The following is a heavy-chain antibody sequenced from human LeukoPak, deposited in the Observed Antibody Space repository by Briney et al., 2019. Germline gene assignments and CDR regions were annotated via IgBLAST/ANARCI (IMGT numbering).Heavy chain of an antibody. Sequence: SETLSLTCTVSNGSISSDYWSWIRQPPGRGLEWIGYIYSTGNTNYNPSLKSRVTISIDTSQNQFSLKLSSVTAADTAVYYCARESYYYDSSLLDYWGQGTLVTVSS. D-gene: IGHD3-22*01. CDR2: IYSTGNT. J-gene: IGHJ4*02. V-gene: IGHV4-59*12. CDR1: NGSISSDY. CDR3: ARESYYYDSSLLDY.